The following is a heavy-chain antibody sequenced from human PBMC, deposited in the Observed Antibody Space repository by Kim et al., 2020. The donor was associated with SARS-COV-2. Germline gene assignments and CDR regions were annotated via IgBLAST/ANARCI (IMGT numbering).Heavy chain of an antibody. Sequence: ASVKVSCKASGYTFTSYAMNWVRQAPGQGLEWMGWINTNTGNPTYAQGFTGRFVFSLDTSVSTAYLQISSLKAEDTAVYYCARVTEQPLQYYYYYYMDVWGKGTTVTVSS. CDR1: GYTFTSYA. D-gene: IGHD6-13*01. CDR3: ARVTEQPLQYYYYYYMDV. V-gene: IGHV7-4-1*02. CDR2: INTNTGNP. J-gene: IGHJ6*03.